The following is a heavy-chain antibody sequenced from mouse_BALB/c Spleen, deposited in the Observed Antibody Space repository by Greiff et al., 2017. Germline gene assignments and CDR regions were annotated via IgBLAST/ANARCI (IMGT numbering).Heavy chain of an antibody. CDR3: ARWEGIYYGNWGAMDY. CDR2: ISYSGST. J-gene: IGHJ4*01. V-gene: IGHV3-8*02. CDR1: GDSITSGY. Sequence: EVMLVESGPSLVKPSQTLSLTCSVTGDSITSGYWNWIRKFPGNKLEYMGYISYSGSTYYNPSLKSRISITRDKSKNQYYLQLNSVTTEDTATYYCARWEGIYYGNWGAMDYWGQGTSVTVSS. D-gene: IGHD2-1*01.